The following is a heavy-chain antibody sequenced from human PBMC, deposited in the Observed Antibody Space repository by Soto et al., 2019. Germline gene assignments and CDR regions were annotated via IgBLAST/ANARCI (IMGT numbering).Heavy chain of an antibody. J-gene: IGHJ5*02. CDR2: IRSKGHNYAT. D-gene: IGHD3-16*01. V-gene: IGHV3-73*02. CDR1: GFAFSGSA. Sequence: EVQLVESGGGLVQPGGSLKLSCAASGFAFSGSAMYWVRQASGKGPEWVGRIRSKGHNYATEYAASVKGRFTISRDDSKNTAYLQMNSLQTEDTAVDYCTRDLVSYDYSGILWFDPWGQGTLVTVSS. CDR3: TRDLVSYDYSGILWFDP.